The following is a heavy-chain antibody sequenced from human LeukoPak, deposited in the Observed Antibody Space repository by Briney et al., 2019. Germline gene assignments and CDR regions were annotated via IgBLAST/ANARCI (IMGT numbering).Heavy chain of an antibody. J-gene: IGHJ5*02. CDR1: GFTVSSNS. D-gene: IGHD3-16*01. CDR2: IRYDESNK. CDR3: AKQGSYATYNWFDP. V-gene: IGHV3-30*02. Sequence: GGSLRLSCTVSGFTVSSNSMSWVRQAPGKGLDWVAFIRYDESNKYYADSVKGRFTISRDNSKNTLYLQMNSLRAEDMAVYYCAKQGSYATYNWFDPWGQGTLVTVSS.